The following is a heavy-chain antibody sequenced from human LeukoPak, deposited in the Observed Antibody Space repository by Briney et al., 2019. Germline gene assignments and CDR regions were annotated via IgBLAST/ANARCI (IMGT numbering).Heavy chain of an antibody. CDR2: IYHSGST. J-gene: IGHJ4*02. CDR3: ARAPGSSSPFDY. CDR1: GYSISSGYY. Sequence: PSETLSLTCTVSGYSISSGYYWGWIRQPPGKGLEWIGSIYHSGSTYYNPSLKSRVTISVDTSKNQFSLKLSSVTAADTAVYYCARAPGSSSPFDYWGQGTLVTVSS. V-gene: IGHV4-38-2*02. D-gene: IGHD6-6*01.